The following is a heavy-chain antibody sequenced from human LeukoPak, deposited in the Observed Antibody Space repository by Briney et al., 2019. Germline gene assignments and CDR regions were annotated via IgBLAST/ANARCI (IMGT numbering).Heavy chain of an antibody. V-gene: IGHV3-23*01. J-gene: IGHJ6*02. CDR3: AKGVMVRGTARRSRYYYGMDV. D-gene: IGHD3-10*01. Sequence: GALRLSCAASGFTFSTSWMHWVRQAPGKGLEWVSAISGSGGSTYYADSVKGRFTISRDNSKNTLYLQMNSLRAEDTAVYYCAKGVMVRGTARRSRYYYGMDVWGQGTTVTVSS. CDR2: ISGSGGST. CDR1: GFTFSTSW.